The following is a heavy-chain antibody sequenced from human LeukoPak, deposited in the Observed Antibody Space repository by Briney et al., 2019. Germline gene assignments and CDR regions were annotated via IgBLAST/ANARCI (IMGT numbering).Heavy chain of an antibody. Sequence: PGGSLRLSCVASGFTFSNYIMNWVRQAPGKGLEWVSSISSSSTYIYYADSVKGRFTISRDNAKNSLYLQMNSLRAEDTALYHCARDSDFDYWGQGTLVTVSS. CDR3: ARDSDFDY. CDR2: ISSSSTYI. V-gene: IGHV3-21*01. J-gene: IGHJ4*02. CDR1: GFTFSNYI.